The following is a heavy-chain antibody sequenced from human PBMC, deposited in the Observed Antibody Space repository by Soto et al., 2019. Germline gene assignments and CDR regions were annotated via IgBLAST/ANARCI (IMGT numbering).Heavy chain of an antibody. J-gene: IGHJ5*02. Sequence: GASVKVSCKASGGTFSSYAISWVRQAPGQGLEWMGGIIPIFGTANYAQKFQGRVTITADESTSTAYMELSSLRSEDTAVYYCARAFWSGYYSQSWFDPWRQGNRVTVAS. V-gene: IGHV1-69*13. D-gene: IGHD3-3*01. CDR3: ARAFWSGYYSQSWFDP. CDR2: IIPIFGTA. CDR1: GGTFSSYA.